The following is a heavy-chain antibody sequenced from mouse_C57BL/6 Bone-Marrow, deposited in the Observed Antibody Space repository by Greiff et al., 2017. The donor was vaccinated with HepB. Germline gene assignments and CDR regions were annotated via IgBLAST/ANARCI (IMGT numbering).Heavy chain of an antibody. CDR2: INYDGSST. V-gene: IGHV5-16*01. CDR3: ARDGDYYGSSHWYFDV. Sequence: EVHLVESEGGLVQPGSSMKLSCTASGFTFSDYYMAWVRQVPEKGLEWVANINYDGSSTYYLDSLKSRFIISRDNAKNILYLQMSSLKSEDTATYYCARDGDYYGSSHWYFDVWGTGTTVTVSS. J-gene: IGHJ1*03. D-gene: IGHD1-1*01. CDR1: GFTFSDYY.